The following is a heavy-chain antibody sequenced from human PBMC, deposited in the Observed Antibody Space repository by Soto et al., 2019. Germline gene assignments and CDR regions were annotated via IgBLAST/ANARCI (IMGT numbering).Heavy chain of an antibody. Sequence: PSETLSLTCAVYGGSFVGYYCICSRQPPWKWLEWIVEINHSGSTNYNPSLESRVTISVDTSKNQFSLKLSSVTAADTAVYYCARKTSIAAAGGVSYYFDYWGQGTLVTVSS. D-gene: IGHD6-13*01. CDR1: GGSFVGYY. CDR3: ARKTSIAAAGGVSYYFDY. J-gene: IGHJ4*02. CDR2: INHSGST. V-gene: IGHV4-34*01.